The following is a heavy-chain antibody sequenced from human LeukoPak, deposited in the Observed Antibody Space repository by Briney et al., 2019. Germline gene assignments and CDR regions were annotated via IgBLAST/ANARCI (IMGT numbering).Heavy chain of an antibody. Sequence: GGSLRLSCAASGFTFSSYGMHWVRQAPGKGLEWVAFIRYDGSNKYYADSVKGRFTISRDNSKNTLYLQMNSLRAEDTAVYYCAKDLWLEAYYFDYRGQGTLVTVSS. V-gene: IGHV3-30*02. D-gene: IGHD6-19*01. CDR2: IRYDGSNK. CDR3: AKDLWLEAYYFDY. CDR1: GFTFSSYG. J-gene: IGHJ4*02.